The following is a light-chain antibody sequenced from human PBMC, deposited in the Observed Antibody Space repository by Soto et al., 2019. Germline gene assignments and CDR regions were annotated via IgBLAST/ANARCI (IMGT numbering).Light chain of an antibody. J-gene: IGLJ1*01. Sequence: QSALTQPASVSGSPGQSITISCTGTSSDVGAYDYVSWYLQHPDKAPKLMIYEVSNRPSGVSNRFSGSKSVNTATLTISGLQAEDEADYYCSSYTSSSTPVFGTGTKVTVL. CDR2: EVS. CDR3: SSYTSSSTPV. V-gene: IGLV2-14*03. CDR1: SSDVGAYDY.